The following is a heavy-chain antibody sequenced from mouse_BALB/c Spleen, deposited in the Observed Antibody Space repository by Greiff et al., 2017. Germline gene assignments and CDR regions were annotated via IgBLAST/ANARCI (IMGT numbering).Heavy chain of an antibody. CDR3: ARGYRAFDAMDY. Sequence: VQLQQSGAELARPGASVKMSCKASGYTFTSYTMHWVKQRPGQGLEWIGYINPSSGYTNYNQKFKDKATLTADKSSSTAYMQLSSLTSEDSAVYYCARGYRAFDAMDYWGQGTAVTVSA. CDR2: INPSSGYT. CDR1: GYTFTSYT. V-gene: IGHV1-4*01. D-gene: IGHD2-14*01. J-gene: IGHJ4*01.